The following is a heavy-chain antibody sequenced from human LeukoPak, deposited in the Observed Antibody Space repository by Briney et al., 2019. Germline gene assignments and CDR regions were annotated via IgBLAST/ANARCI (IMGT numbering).Heavy chain of an antibody. J-gene: IGHJ4*02. CDR2: LNPKSGGT. CDR1: GYIFTDYH. V-gene: IGHV1-2*02. Sequence: ASVRVSCKPSGYIFTDYHLHWVRQAPGQGFEWMGWLNPKSGGTNYARTFQGRATMTSDTSIRTAYMELSRLTGDDTAVYYCARVGQWPLDLPIFGYWGQGTRITVSS. CDR3: ARVGQWPLDLPIFGY. D-gene: IGHD3-3*01.